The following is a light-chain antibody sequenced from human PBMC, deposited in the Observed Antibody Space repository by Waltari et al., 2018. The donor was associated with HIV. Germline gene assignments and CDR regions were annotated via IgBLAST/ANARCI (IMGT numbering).Light chain of an antibody. CDR2: DVG. Sequence: QSALTQPRSVSGSPGQSVTISCIGTSSDVGGYDFVSWYQQHPGKAPKLMIYDVGQRPSVVPARFSGSKSGNTASLTISGLQAEDEADYFCCSYAGNFFVFGTGTQVSVL. CDR1: SSDVGGYDF. CDR3: CSYAGNFFV. J-gene: IGLJ1*01. V-gene: IGLV2-11*01.